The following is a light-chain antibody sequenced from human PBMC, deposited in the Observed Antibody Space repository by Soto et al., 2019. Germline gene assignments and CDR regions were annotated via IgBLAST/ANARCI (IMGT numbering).Light chain of an antibody. CDR3: QQYVSKTT. J-gene: IGKJ3*01. Sequence: EIVMTQSPATLSVSPGERATLSCRASQSVTSNLAWYQQKPGQAPRLLMYGVSTRATGIPARFGGSGSATEFTLTISSLQSEDFAVYYCQQYVSKTTFGPGTKVDIK. CDR1: QSVTSN. V-gene: IGKV3-15*01. CDR2: GVS.